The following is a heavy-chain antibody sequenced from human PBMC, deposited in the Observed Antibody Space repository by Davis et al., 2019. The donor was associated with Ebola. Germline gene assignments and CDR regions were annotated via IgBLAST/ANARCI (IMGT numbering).Heavy chain of an antibody. CDR3: ARRDYGDYGAF. CDR2: ISAFSGNT. CDR1: GYTFTSYG. V-gene: IGHV1-18*01. Sequence: AASVKVSCKASGYTFTSYGISWVRQAPGQGLEWMGWISAFSGNTNYAQKLQGRVTMTTDTSTSTAYMELRSLRSDHTAVYYCARRDYGDYGAFWGQGTLVTVSS. D-gene: IGHD4-17*01. J-gene: IGHJ4*02.